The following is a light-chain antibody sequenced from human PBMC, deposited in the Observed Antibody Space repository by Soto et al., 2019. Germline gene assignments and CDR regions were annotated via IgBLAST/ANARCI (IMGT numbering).Light chain of an antibody. CDR1: QSVSSN. CDR3: QQYNNWPWT. CDR2: GAS. J-gene: IGKJ1*01. Sequence: EIVMTQSPATLSVSPGERGTLSCRASQSVSSNLAWYQQKPGQAPRLLIYGASTRATGIPARFSGSRSGTEFTLTINSLQSEDFAVYYCQQYNNWPWTFVQGTKVEIK. V-gene: IGKV3-15*01.